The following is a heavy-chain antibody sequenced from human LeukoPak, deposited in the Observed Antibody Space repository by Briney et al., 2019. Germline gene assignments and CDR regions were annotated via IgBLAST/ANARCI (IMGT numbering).Heavy chain of an antibody. D-gene: IGHD1-26*01. Sequence: PSETLSLTCTVSGGSISSYYWSWIRQPPGKGLEWIGYIYYSGSTNYNPSLKSRVTISVDTSKNQFSLKLSSVTAADTAVYYCARDYSGSYSYFDYWGQGTLVTVSS. CDR1: GGSISSYY. J-gene: IGHJ4*02. V-gene: IGHV4-59*01. CDR2: IYYSGST. CDR3: ARDYSGSYSYFDY.